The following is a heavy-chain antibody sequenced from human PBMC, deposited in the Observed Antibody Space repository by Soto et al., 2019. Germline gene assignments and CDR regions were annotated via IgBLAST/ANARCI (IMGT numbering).Heavy chain of an antibody. D-gene: IGHD3-3*02. CDR1: GGSISSSSYY. CDR3: AKAISGLVDY. J-gene: IGHJ4*02. CDR2: IYYSGST. V-gene: IGHV4-39*01. Sequence: PSETLSLTCTVSGGSISSSSYYWGWIRQPPGKGLEWIGSIYYSGSTYYNPSLKSRVTISVDTSKNQFSLKLSSVTAADTAVYYCAKAISGLVDYWGQGTLVTVSS.